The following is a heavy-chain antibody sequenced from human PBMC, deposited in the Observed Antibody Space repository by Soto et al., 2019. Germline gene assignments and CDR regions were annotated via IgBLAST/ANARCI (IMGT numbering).Heavy chain of an antibody. D-gene: IGHD3-9*01. CDR3: ARGNWAYYDILNGYYASDI. V-gene: IGHV1-8*01. CDR2: MNPNSGNT. J-gene: IGHJ3*02. Sequence: AASVKVSCKAPGYTFTSYDINWVRQATGQGLEWMGWMNPNSGNTGYAQKFQGRVTMTRNTSISTAYMELSSLRSEDTAVYYCARGNWAYYDILNGYYASDIWGQGTMVTVSS. CDR1: GYTFTSYD.